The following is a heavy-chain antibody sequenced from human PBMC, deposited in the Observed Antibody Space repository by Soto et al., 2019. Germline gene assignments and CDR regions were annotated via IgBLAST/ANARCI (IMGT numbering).Heavy chain of an antibody. CDR1: GGSISSGGYY. CDR2: IYYSGST. Sequence: SETLSLTCTVSGGSISSGGYYWSWIRQHPGKGLEWIGYIYYSGSTYYNPSLKSRVTISVDTSKNQFSLKLSSVTAADTAVYYCAREPDYGAIRGAFDIWGQGTMVTVSS. J-gene: IGHJ3*02. CDR3: AREPDYGAIRGAFDI. V-gene: IGHV4-31*03. D-gene: IGHD4-17*01.